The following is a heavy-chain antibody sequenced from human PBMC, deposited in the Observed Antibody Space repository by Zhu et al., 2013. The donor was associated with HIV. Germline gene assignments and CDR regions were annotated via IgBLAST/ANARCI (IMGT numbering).Heavy chain of an antibody. CDR1: GGTFSSYA. V-gene: IGHV1-69*06. D-gene: IGHD2-21*02. Sequence: QVQLVQSGAEVKKPGSSVKVSCKASGGTFSSYAISWVRQAPGQGLEWMGGIIPIFGTANYAQKFQGRVTITADKSTSTAYMELSSLRSEDTAVYYCARDTVRGIVVVTATFDIWGQGTMVTVSS. CDR2: IIPIFGTA. CDR3: ARDTVRGIVVVTATFDI. J-gene: IGHJ3*02.